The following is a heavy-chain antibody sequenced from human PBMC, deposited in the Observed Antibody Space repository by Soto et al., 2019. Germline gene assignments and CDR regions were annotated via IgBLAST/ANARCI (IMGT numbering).Heavy chain of an antibody. CDR1: GFTFSDYY. V-gene: IGHV3-11*06. Sequence: GGSLRLSCAASGFTFSDYYMSWIRQAPGKWLEWVSYISSSSSYTNYADSVKGRFTISRDNAKNSLYLQMNSLRAEDTAVYYCASSSGSYSQFDYWGXGTLVTVSS. CDR2: ISSSSSYT. D-gene: IGHD1-26*01. CDR3: ASSSGSYSQFDY. J-gene: IGHJ4*01.